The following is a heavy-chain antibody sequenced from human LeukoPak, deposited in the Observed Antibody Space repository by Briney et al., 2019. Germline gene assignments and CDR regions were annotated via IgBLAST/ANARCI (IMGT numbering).Heavy chain of an antibody. CDR2: ISSSGGDT. CDR1: GFTFSSYA. Sequence: GGSLRLSCAGSGFTFSSYAMSWVRQAPGKGLEWVSLISSSGGDTYYVDSVKGRFTISRDNSKNTLYLQMNSLRVEDTAVYYCAKDRSSWGASDFWGQGTMVTVSS. J-gene: IGHJ3*01. V-gene: IGHV3-23*01. D-gene: IGHD3-3*01. CDR3: AKDRSSWGASDF.